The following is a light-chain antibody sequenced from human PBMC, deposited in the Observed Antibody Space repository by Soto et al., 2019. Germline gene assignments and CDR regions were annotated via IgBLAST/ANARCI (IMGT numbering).Light chain of an antibody. CDR3: QQYGSSPPLT. Sequence: EIVLTQSPGTLSLSPGERATLSCRASQSVSSSYLAWYQQKPGQAPRLLIYGASSRATGVPDRFSGGGSGTEFTLTISRLEPEDFAVYYCQQYGSSPPLTFGGGTKVDIK. CDR2: GAS. J-gene: IGKJ4*01. V-gene: IGKV3-20*01. CDR1: QSVSSSY.